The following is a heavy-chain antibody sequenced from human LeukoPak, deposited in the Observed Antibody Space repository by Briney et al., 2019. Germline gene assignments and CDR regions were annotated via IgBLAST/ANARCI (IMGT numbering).Heavy chain of an antibody. CDR3: ATNGYYYDSSGYMNAFDI. D-gene: IGHD3-22*01. V-gene: IGHV1-46*01. J-gene: IGHJ3*02. CDR2: INPSGGST. Sequence: ASVKVSCKASGYTFTSYYMHWVRQAPGQGLEWMGIINPSGGSTSYAQKFQGRVTMTRDTSTSTVYMELSSLRSDDTAVYYCATNGYYYDSSGYMNAFDIWGQGTMVTVSS. CDR1: GYTFTSYY.